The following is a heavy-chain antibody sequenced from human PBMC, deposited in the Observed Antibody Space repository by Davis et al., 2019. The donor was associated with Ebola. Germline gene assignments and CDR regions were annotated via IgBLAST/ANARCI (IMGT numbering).Heavy chain of an antibody. Sequence: GESLKISCAASGFTFSSYAMDWVRQAPAKGLEWRAVISYDGNNKFYADSLKGRFTISRDNSKTTLYLQMSSLRGEETAVYYCARGRSGGAFDIWGQGTMVTVSS. V-gene: IGHV3-30-3*01. CDR3: ARGRSGGAFDI. J-gene: IGHJ3*02. CDR1: GFTFSSYA. CDR2: ISYDGNNK. D-gene: IGHD1-26*01.